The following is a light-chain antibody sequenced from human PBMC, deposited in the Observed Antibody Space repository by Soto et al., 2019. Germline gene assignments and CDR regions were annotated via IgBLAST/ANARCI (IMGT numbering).Light chain of an antibody. CDR1: SSDVGTYNY. Sequence: QSALTQPASVSGSPGQSITISCTGTSSDVGTYNYVSWYQHRPGKAPKLMIYDVSYRPSGVSNRFSGSKSANTASLTISGLQAEDGADYYCSSYTTRTTQVFGGGTKLTVL. J-gene: IGLJ3*02. CDR3: SSYTTRTTQV. CDR2: DVS. V-gene: IGLV2-14*01.